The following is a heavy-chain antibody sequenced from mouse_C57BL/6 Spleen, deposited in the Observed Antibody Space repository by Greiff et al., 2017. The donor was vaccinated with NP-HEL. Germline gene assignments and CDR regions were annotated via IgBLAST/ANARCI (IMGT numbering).Heavy chain of an antibody. CDR2: FHPYNDDT. CDR3: ARGNYYGSSYVSYYAMDD. Sequence: QVQLQQSGAELVKPGASVKMSCKASGYTFTTYPIEWMKQNHGKSLEWIGNFHPYNDDTKYNEKFKGKATLTVEKSSSTVYLELSRLTSDDSAVYYCARGNYYGSSYVSYYAMDDWGQGTSVTVSS. CDR1: GYTFTTYP. J-gene: IGHJ4*01. V-gene: IGHV1-47*01. D-gene: IGHD1-1*01.